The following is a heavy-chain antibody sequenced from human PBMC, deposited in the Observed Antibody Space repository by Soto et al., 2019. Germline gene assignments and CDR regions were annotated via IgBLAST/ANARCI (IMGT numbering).Heavy chain of an antibody. CDR1: GGTFSSYA. J-gene: IGHJ3*02. V-gene: IGHV1-69*06. Sequence: QVQLVQSGAEVKKPGSSVKVSCKASGGTFSSYAISWVRQAPGQGLEWMGGIIPIFGTANYAQKFQGRVTITADKSTSTAYMELSSLSSEDTAVYYCARDSVYSGSYAPLGAFDIWGQGTMVTVSS. D-gene: IGHD1-26*01. CDR3: ARDSVYSGSYAPLGAFDI. CDR2: IIPIFGTA.